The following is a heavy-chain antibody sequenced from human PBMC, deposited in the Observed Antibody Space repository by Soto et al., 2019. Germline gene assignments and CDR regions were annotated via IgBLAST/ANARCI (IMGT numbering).Heavy chain of an antibody. Sequence: EVQLLESGGGVVQPGGSLRLSCAASGFNFSNYDMSWVRQATGNGLEWVSSISGRASSTYNADSVKGRFTISRYNSKNTLYLQMNSLISEDTAGYYCAKGGIYISSSWFEGYWCQRTLVTVST. V-gene: IGHV3-23*01. CDR1: GFNFSNYD. D-gene: IGHD6-13*01. CDR2: ISGRASST. CDR3: AKGGIYISSSWFEGY. J-gene: IGHJ4*02.